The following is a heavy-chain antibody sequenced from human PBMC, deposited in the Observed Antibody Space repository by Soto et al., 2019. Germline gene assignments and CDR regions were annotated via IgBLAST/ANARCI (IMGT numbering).Heavy chain of an antibody. Sequence: PGGSLRLSCAASGFIFNTYAMTWVRQAPGKGLEWVSSIDGGGGRAYYAESVKGRFVISRDNHKNVVYLQMNSPTADDTAVYYCATRKRYNYGIDYWGQGTLVTVTS. J-gene: IGHJ4*02. V-gene: IGHV3-23*01. CDR3: ATRKRYNYGIDY. CDR1: GFIFNTYA. D-gene: IGHD5-18*01. CDR2: IDGGGGRA.